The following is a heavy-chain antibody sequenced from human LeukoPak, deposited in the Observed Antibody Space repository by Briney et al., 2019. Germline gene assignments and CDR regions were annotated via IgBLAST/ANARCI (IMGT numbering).Heavy chain of an antibody. D-gene: IGHD6-13*01. CDR2: ISAYNGNT. CDR1: GYTFTSYG. CDR3: ARYMGIAAAGTSLDP. J-gene: IGHJ5*02. V-gene: IGHV1-18*01. Sequence: ASVKVSCKASGYTFTSYGISWVRQAPGQGLEWMGWISAYNGNTNYAQKLQGRVTMTTDTSTSTAYMELRSLRSDDTAVYYCARYMGIAAAGTSLDPWGQGTLVTVSS.